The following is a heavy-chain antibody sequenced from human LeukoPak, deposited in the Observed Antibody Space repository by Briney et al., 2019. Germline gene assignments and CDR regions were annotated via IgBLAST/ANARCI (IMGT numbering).Heavy chain of an antibody. V-gene: IGHV3-23*01. J-gene: IGHJ4*02. D-gene: IGHD6-13*01. Sequence: GGSLRLSCAASGFTFSSYAVNWVRQAPGKGLEWVSGISGSGGSTYYADPVKGRFTISRDNSKNTLYVQMNSLRAEDTAVYYCARADSNWHLYYFDYWGQGTLVTVSS. CDR2: ISGSGGST. CDR3: ARADSNWHLYYFDY. CDR1: GFTFSSYA.